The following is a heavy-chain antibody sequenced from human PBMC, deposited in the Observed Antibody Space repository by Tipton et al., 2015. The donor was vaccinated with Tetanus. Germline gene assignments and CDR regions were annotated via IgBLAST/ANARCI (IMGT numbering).Heavy chain of an antibody. D-gene: IGHD1-1*01. CDR1: GGSFSEYY. J-gene: IGHJ4*02. CDR3: ARGLDQYKSGNY. Sequence: TLSLTCAVYGGSFSEYYWSWVRQPPGKGLEWIGEIHPSGSTNYNPSLKSRVTISVDTSENQLSLKLRFVTAADTALYYCARGLDQYKSGNYWGQGTLVTVSS. V-gene: IGHV4-34*01. CDR2: IHPSGST.